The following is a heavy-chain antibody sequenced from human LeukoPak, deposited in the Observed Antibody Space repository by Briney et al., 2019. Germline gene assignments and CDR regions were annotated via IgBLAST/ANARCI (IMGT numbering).Heavy chain of an antibody. J-gene: IGHJ3*02. CDR1: GFTFSSYE. V-gene: IGHV3-48*03. CDR3: AKDRLSGSYYDGAFDI. Sequence: PGGSLRLSCAASGFTFSSYEMNWVRQAPGKGLAWVSYISSSGSTIYYADSVKGRFTISRDNAKNSLYLQMNSLRAEDTAVYYCAKDRLSGSYYDGAFDIWGQGTMVTVSS. D-gene: IGHD1-26*01. CDR2: ISSSGSTI.